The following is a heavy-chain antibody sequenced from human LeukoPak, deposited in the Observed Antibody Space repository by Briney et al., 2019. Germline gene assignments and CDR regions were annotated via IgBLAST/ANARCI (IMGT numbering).Heavy chain of an antibody. CDR3: ARDAELWVDY. CDR2: ISSSSSYI. CDR1: GFTFSSYS. V-gene: IGHV3-21*01. D-gene: IGHD1-14*01. Sequence: GGSLRLSCSASGFTFSSYSMNWAGQAPGKGLEWVSAISSSSSYIYYADSVKGRFTISRDNAKNSLYLQMNSLRAEDTAVYYCARDAELWVDYWGQGTLVTVSS. J-gene: IGHJ4*02.